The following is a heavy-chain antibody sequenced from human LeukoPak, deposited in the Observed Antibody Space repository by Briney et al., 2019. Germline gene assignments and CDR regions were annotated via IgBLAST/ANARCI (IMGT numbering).Heavy chain of an antibody. CDR1: GDTFTSYG. CDR2: ISTYNGNT. V-gene: IGHV1-18*01. CDR3: ERGRDWNYAFDY. J-gene: IGHJ4*02. D-gene: IGHD1-7*01. Sequence: ASVKVSCKASGDTFTSYGITWVRQAPGQGLEWMGWISTYNGNTNYAQKLQGRVTMTADTSTSTAYMALRSLTSDDAAVYYCERGRDWNYAFDYWGQGTLVTVSS.